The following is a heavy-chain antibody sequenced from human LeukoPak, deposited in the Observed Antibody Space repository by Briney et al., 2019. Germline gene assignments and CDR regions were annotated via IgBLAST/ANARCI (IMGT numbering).Heavy chain of an antibody. J-gene: IGHJ4*02. CDR2: ISDSGGST. CDR3: AKDYPENDKGDY. V-gene: IGHV3-23*01. Sequence: GGSLRLSCAASGFTFGSYAMTWVRQAPGKGLEWVSAISDSGGSTYYADSVKGRFTISRDNSKSTLYLQMNSLRAEDTAVYYCAKDYPENDKGDYWGQGTLVTVSS. D-gene: IGHD1-1*01. CDR1: GFTFGSYA.